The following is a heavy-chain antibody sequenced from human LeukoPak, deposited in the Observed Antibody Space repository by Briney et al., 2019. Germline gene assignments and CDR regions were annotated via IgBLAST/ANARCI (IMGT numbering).Heavy chain of an antibody. CDR2: ISGSGGTT. Sequence: GGSLRLSCATSGFTSSNYAVSWVRQAPGKGLEWVSSISGSGGTTDYADSVKGRFTISRDNSKNTLYLQMNSLRAEDTAVYYCAKDPYRASSGLVDYWGQGTLVTVSS. J-gene: IGHJ4*02. CDR3: AKDPYRASSGLVDY. D-gene: IGHD5-12*01. V-gene: IGHV3-23*01. CDR1: GFTSSNYA.